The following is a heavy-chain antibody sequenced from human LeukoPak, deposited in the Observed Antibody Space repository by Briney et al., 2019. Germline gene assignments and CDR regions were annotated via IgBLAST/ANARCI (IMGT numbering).Heavy chain of an antibody. Sequence: KASETLSLTCAVYGGSFSGYYWGWIRQPPGRRLEWIGTIYYSGSTSYNPSLKGRVTMSVDTSKHQFSLKLNSVTAADTAVYYCARHHRSGYYEVDYWGQGTLVTVSS. D-gene: IGHD6-25*01. V-gene: IGHV4-39*01. J-gene: IGHJ4*02. CDR3: ARHHRSGYYEVDY. CDR2: IYYSGST. CDR1: GGSFSGYY.